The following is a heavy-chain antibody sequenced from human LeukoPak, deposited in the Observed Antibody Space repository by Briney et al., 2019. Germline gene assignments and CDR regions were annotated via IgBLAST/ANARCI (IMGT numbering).Heavy chain of an antibody. CDR3: AKDADNLRFLEWLFPIGYFQH. Sequence: GGSLRLSCAASGFTVSSNYMNWVRQAPGKGLEWVSIIYSGGSTFYADSVKGRFTISRDNSKNTLYLQMNSLRAEDTAVYYCAKDADNLRFLEWLFPIGYFQHWGQGTLVTVSS. CDR2: IYSGGST. D-gene: IGHD3-3*01. CDR1: GFTVSSNY. V-gene: IGHV3-53*01. J-gene: IGHJ1*01.